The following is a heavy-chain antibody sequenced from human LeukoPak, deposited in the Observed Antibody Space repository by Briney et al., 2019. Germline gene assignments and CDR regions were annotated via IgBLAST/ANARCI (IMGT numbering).Heavy chain of an antibody. CDR2: ISYSGATK. CDR3: AKDTGQWPIRTFDY. J-gene: IGHJ4*02. Sequence: GGSLRLSCAASGFTFSSYAMTWARQAPGKGLEWVSGISYSGATKYYADSVKGRFTISRDNSKNTLYLQMSSLRAEDTAVYYCAKDTGQWPIRTFDYWGQGTLVTVSS. CDR1: GFTFSSYA. D-gene: IGHD6-19*01. V-gene: IGHV3-23*01.